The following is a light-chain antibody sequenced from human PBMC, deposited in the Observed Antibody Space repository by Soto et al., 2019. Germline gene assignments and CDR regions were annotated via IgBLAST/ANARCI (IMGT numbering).Light chain of an antibody. V-gene: IGLV2-8*01. J-gene: IGLJ1*01. CDR2: EVS. CDR3: TSYGGITQYV. CDR1: SSDVGAYNY. Sequence: QCVLTQPPSASGSPGQSVTISCTGTSSDVGAYNYVSWFQQHPGKAPRLLIFEVSKRPSGVPDRFSGSKSGNTASLTVSGLPAEDEAGYYCTSYGGITQYVFVTRSVVTVL.